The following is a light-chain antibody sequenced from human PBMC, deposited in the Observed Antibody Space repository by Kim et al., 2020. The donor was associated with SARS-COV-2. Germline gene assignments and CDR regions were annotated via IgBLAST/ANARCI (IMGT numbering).Light chain of an antibody. CDR3: ASWDDSLKGVV. J-gene: IGLJ2*01. CDR2: RTD. V-gene: IGLV1-44*01. CDR1: SSNFGGNT. Sequence: ELTQPPSASGTPGRRVTISCTGSSSNFGGNTFTWYQQLPGTAPKVLIYRTDERPSGVPDRFSGSTSGTSASLAISGLQSEDEADYHCASWDDSLKGVVFSRGNKVTDL.